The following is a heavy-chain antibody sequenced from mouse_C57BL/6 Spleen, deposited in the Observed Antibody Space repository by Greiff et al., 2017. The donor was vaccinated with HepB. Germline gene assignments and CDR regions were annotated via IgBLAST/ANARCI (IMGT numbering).Heavy chain of an antibody. CDR2: ISYDGSN. J-gene: IGHJ3*01. V-gene: IGHV3-6*01. CDR1: GYSITSGYY. D-gene: IGHD4-1*01. Sequence: EVQLQESGPGLVQPSQSLSLTCSVTGYSITSGYYWNWIRQFPGNKLEWMGYISYDGSNNYNPSLKNRISITRDTSKNQFFLKLNSVTTEDTATYYCARDTWDVDYWGQGTLVTVSA. CDR3: ARDTWDVDY.